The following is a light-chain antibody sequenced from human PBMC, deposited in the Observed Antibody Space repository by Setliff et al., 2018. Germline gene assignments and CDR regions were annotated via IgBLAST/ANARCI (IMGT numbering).Light chain of an antibody. CDR2: DVS. J-gene: IGLJ1*01. CDR1: SSDVGGYNY. Sequence: QSVLTQPRSVSGSPGQSVTISCTGTSSDVGGYNYVSWYQQHPGKAPKVMIYDVSERPSGVPDRFSGSKSGNTASLTISGLQAEDEAEYYCCSYAGSYTYVFGTGTKVTVL. CDR3: CSYAGSYTYV. V-gene: IGLV2-11*01.